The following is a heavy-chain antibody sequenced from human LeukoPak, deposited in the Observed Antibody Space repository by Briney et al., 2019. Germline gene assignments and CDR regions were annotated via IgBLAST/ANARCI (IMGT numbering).Heavy chain of an antibody. V-gene: IGHV4-38-2*02. J-gene: IGHJ6*03. CDR2: IYHGGRT. CDR1: GYSISSGYY. D-gene: IGHD2-2*01. CDR3: ARYCSSTSCSKGAMDV. Sequence: SETLSLTCTVSGYSISSGYYWGWIRQTPGKGLEWIGYIYHGGRTDYNPSLKSRVTISVDTSKNQFSLKLSSVTAADTAVYYCARYCSSTSCSKGAMDVWGKGTTVTVSS.